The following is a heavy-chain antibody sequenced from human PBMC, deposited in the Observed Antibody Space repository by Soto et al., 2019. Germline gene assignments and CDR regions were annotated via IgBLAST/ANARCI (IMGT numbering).Heavy chain of an antibody. CDR3: ARDGEWQLPYDY. Sequence: SETLSLTCVVSGYSISSGYYWGWIRQPPGKGLEWIGNIYRSGSTYYNPSLKSRVTISVDTSKNQFSLKLSSVTAADTAVYYCARDGEWQLPYDYWGLGTLVTVSS. D-gene: IGHD2-15*01. J-gene: IGHJ4*02. V-gene: IGHV4-38-2*02. CDR1: GYSISSGYY. CDR2: IYRSGST.